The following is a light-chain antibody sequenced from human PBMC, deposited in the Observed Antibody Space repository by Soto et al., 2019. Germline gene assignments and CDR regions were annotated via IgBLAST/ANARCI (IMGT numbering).Light chain of an antibody. CDR1: QSPVTSDGNTY. Sequence: DIVLTQSPLSLSVTLGQPASISCRSSQSPVTSDGNTYLNWFLQRPGQSPRRLIYKVSDRDSGVPDRFSGSGSCTDFTLKISRVEAADVGVYYCMQGSRWPYTFGQGTKLEIK. V-gene: IGKV2-30*01. CDR3: MQGSRWPYT. J-gene: IGKJ2*01. CDR2: KVS.